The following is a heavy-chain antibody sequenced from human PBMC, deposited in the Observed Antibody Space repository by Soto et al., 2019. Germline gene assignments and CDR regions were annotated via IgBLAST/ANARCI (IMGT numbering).Heavy chain of an antibody. CDR3: ARASGSSYRFDP. CDR1: GYTFTSYG. V-gene: IGHV1-18*01. D-gene: IGHD1-26*01. CDR2: ISAYNGNT. J-gene: IGHJ5*02. Sequence: QVQLVQSGAEVKKPGASVKVSCKASGYTFTSYGISWVRQAPGQGLEWMGWISAYNGNTNYAQKPQGRGTMTTDTATSTAYREVRSLTSDDTAVYYCARASGSSYRFDPWGQGTLVTVSS.